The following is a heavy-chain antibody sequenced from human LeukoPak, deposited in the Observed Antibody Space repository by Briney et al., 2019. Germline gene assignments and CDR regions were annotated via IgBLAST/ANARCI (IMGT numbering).Heavy chain of an antibody. CDR3: ANRPYGGKGFDY. J-gene: IGHJ4*02. V-gene: IGHV3-30*18. CDR2: ISYDGSNK. D-gene: IGHD4-23*01. Sequence: QPGGSLRLSCAASGFTFSSYGMHWVRQAPGKGLEWVAVISYDGSNKYYADSVKGRFTISRDNSKNTLYLQMNSLRAEDTAVYYCANRPYGGKGFDYWGQGTLVTVSS. CDR1: GFTFSSYG.